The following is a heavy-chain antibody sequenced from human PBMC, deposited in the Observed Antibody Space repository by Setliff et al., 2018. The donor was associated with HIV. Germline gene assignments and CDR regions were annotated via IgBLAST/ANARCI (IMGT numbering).Heavy chain of an antibody. Sequence: SETLSLTCTVSGDSISSYYWNWIRQPAGKGLEWIGRFQSSGRTNYNPSLKSRVTMSVDTSKNQFSLKLSSVTAADTAVYFCARHAAAAPFRYWGQGTLVTVSS. J-gene: IGHJ4*02. V-gene: IGHV4-4*07. CDR3: ARHAAAAPFRY. CDR1: GDSISSYY. CDR2: FQSSGRT. D-gene: IGHD6-13*01.